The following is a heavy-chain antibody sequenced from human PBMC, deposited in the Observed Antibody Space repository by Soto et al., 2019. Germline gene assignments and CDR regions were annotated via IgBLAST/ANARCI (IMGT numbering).Heavy chain of an antibody. CDR1: GYTFTSYA. J-gene: IGHJ4*02. D-gene: IGHD6-19*01. CDR3: ARERGASSPFDY. CDR2: MNPNSGNT. Sequence: ASVKVSCEASGYTFTSYAMHWVRQATGQGLEWMGWMNPNSGNTGYAQKFQGRVTMTRNTSISTAYMELSSLRSEDTAVYYCARERGASSPFDYWGQGTLVTVSS. V-gene: IGHV1-8*02.